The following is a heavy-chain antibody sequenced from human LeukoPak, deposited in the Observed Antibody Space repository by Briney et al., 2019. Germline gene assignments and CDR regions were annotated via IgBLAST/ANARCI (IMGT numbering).Heavy chain of an antibody. CDR3: ASSVGATYFDY. V-gene: IGHV3-21*01. CDR1: GFTFSSYS. J-gene: IGHJ4*02. Sequence: GGSLRLSCAASGFTFSSYSMNWVRQAPGKGLEWVSSISSSSSYIYYADSVKGRFTISRDNAKNSLYLQMDSLRAEDTAVYYCASSVGATYFDYWGQGTLVTVSS. D-gene: IGHD1-26*01. CDR2: ISSSSSYI.